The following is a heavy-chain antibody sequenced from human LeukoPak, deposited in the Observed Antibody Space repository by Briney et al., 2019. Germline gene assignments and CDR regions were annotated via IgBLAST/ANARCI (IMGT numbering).Heavy chain of an antibody. CDR3: ARDPRGAGYFDY. Sequence: SETLSFTCTVSGGSISSSSYYWSWIRQPPGKGLEWIGYIYYSGSTNYNPSLKSRVTISVDTSKNQFSLKLSSVTAADTAVYYCARDPRGAGYFDYWGQGTLVTVSS. V-gene: IGHV4-61*01. CDR1: GGSISSSSYY. D-gene: IGHD3-10*01. J-gene: IGHJ4*02. CDR2: IYYSGST.